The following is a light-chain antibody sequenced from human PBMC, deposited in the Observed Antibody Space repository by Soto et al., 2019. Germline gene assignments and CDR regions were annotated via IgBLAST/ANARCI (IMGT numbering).Light chain of an antibody. V-gene: IGKV3-20*01. CDR2: GAS. CDR3: QQYGSSPGAT. Sequence: EIVLTQSPGTLSLSPGERATLSCRASQSVSSSYLAWYQQKPGQAPRLLIYGASSRATGIPDRFSGSGSGTDFTLTISRLEPEDFALYYCQQYGSSPGATFGGGTKVEIK. J-gene: IGKJ4*01. CDR1: QSVSSSY.